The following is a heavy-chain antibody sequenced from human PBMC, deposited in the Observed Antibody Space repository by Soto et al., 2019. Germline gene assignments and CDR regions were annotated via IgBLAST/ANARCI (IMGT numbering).Heavy chain of an antibody. CDR3: AGLFGELFDY. CDR1: GFTFSSYG. Sequence: VQLVESGGGVVQPGRSLRLSCAASGFTFSSYGMHWVRQAPGKGLEWVAVIWYDGSNKYYADSVKGRFTISRDNSKNTLYLQMNSLRAEDTAVYYCAGLFGELFDYWGQGTLVTVSS. V-gene: IGHV3-33*01. D-gene: IGHD3-10*02. J-gene: IGHJ4*02. CDR2: IWYDGSNK.